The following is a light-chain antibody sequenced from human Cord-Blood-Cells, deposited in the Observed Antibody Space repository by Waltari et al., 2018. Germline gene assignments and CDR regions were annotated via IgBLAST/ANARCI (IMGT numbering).Light chain of an antibody. CDR3: QVWDSSSDHVV. J-gene: IGLJ2*01. Sequence: SYVLTQPPSVSVAPGQTARITCGGNNIGSKSVHLYQQKPGQAPVLVVYEDSHRPSGIPERFSGANSGNTATQPISRVEAGDEADYYCQVWDSSSDHVVFGGGTKLTVL. V-gene: IGLV3-21*02. CDR2: EDS. CDR1: NIGSKS.